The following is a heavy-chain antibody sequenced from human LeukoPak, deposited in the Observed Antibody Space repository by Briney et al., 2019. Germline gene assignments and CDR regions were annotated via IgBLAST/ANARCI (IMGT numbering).Heavy chain of an antibody. D-gene: IGHD2-21*02. CDR3: ARELAYCGGDCYQNFDY. CDR2: ISGSGGST. CDR1: GFTLSSYA. J-gene: IGHJ4*02. Sequence: PGGSLRLSCAASGFTLSSYAMSWVRQAPGKGLEWVSAISGSGGSTYYADSVKGRFTISRDNAKNTLYLQMNSLRAEDTAVYYCARELAYCGGDCYQNFDYWGQGTLVTVSS. V-gene: IGHV3-23*01.